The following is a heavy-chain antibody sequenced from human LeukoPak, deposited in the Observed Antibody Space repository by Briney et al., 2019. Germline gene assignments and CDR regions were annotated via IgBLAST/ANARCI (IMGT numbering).Heavy chain of an antibody. D-gene: IGHD4-17*01. J-gene: IGHJ4*02. CDR1: GYIFTTYA. V-gene: IGHV1-3*01. Sequence: EASVKVSCKASGYIFTTYALHWVRQAPGQGLEWMGWIDPGNGNTKYSQKFQDRVTITRDTSASTAYMELSSLTSEDTAVYYCARDGWVTTNYFGNWGQGTLVTVSS. CDR2: IDPGNGNT. CDR3: ARDGWVTTNYFGN.